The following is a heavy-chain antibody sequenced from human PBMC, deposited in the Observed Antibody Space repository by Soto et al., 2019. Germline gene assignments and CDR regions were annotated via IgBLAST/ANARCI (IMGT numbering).Heavy chain of an antibody. J-gene: IGHJ6*02. V-gene: IGHV4-39*01. CDR1: GGSISSSSYY. CDR3: ASPIPFYYGSGYGMDV. Sequence: QLQLQESGPGLVKPSETLSLTCTVSGGSISSSSYYWGWIRQPPGKGLEWIGSIYYSGSTYYNPSPKIRVTISVATSKNQFSLKLSSVTAADTAVYYCASPIPFYYGSGYGMDVWGQGTTVTVSS. CDR2: IYYSGST. D-gene: IGHD3-10*01.